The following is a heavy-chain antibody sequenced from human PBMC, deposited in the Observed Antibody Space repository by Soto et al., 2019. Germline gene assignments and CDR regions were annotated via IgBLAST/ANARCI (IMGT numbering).Heavy chain of an antibody. CDR2: ISGSGGST. D-gene: IGHD3-9*01. J-gene: IGHJ4*02. CDR1: GFTFSSYA. V-gene: IGHV3-23*01. CDR3: AKEDYDILTGYWNYFDY. Sequence: PGGSLRLSCAASGFTFSSYAMSWVRQAPGKXLEWVSAISGSGGSTYYADSVKGRFTISRDNSKNTLYLQMNSLRAEDTAVYYCAKEDYDILTGYWNYFDYWGQGTLVTVSS.